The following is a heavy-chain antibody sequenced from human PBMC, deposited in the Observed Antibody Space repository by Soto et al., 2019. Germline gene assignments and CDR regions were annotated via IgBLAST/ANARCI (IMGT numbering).Heavy chain of an antibody. J-gene: IGHJ3*01. CDR1: GFTFNNYA. CDR2: ISPNGDST. D-gene: IGHD2-8*01. CDR3: AKVRLTDYLRYAPHL. V-gene: IGHV3-23*01. Sequence: EVQLLESGGGLVQPGGSLRLACAASGFTFNNYAMNWVRQAPGRGLEWVSIISPNGDSTYYADSVKGRFTISRDNSQNTVFLQMNSLRAKDTAIYFCAKVRLTDYLRYAPHLWGQGTLVTVSS.